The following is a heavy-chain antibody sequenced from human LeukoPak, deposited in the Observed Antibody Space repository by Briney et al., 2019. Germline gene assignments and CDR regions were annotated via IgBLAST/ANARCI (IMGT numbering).Heavy chain of an antibody. J-gene: IGHJ4*02. V-gene: IGHV3-23*01. CDR1: GFTFTTYA. D-gene: IGHD1-26*01. Sequence: GGSLRLSCAASGFTFTTYAMSWVRQAPGKGLEWVSSISGSAGTTHCADSVKGRFTVSRDNSKNTLYLQVNGLRAEDTAVYYCAREVGHFDYWGQGTLVTVSS. CDR2: ISGSAGTT. CDR3: AREVGHFDY.